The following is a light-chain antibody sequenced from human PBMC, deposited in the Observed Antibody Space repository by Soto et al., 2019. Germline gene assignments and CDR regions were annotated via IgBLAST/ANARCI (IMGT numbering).Light chain of an antibody. V-gene: IGLV2-23*01. CDR1: SRDVGIYNL. J-gene: IGLJ1*01. Sequence: QSVLTQPASLSGSPGQSITISCTGTSRDVGIYNLVSWYQLHPGKVPKLIIYEDTKRPSGISSRFSGSESGITAFLTISGLPAEDEADYYCCSYAGSSTYVFGTGIKVTVL. CDR3: CSYAGSSTYV. CDR2: EDT.